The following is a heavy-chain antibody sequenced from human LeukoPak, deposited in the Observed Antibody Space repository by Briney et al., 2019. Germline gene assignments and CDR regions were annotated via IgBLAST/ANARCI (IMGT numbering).Heavy chain of an antibody. CDR2: ISGSGGST. J-gene: IGHJ4*02. Sequence: GSLRLSCAASGFTFSSYAMSWVRQAPGKGLEWVSAISGSGGSTYYADSVKGRFTISRDNSKNTLYLQMNSLRAEDTAVYYCAKRPYGDYSSPIDYWGQGTLVTVSS. V-gene: IGHV3-23*01. D-gene: IGHD4-17*01. CDR1: GFTFSSYA. CDR3: AKRPYGDYSSPIDY.